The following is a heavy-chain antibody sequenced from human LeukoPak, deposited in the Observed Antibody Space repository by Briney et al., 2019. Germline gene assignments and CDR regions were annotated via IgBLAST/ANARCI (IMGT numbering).Heavy chain of an antibody. CDR1: GYIFTNYY. V-gene: IGHV1-46*01. Sequence: ASVKVSCKASGYIFTNYYMHWVRQAPGQGLEWMGIINTSGGSTSSAQKFQGRVIMTRDTSTSTVYMELSSLRSEDTALYYCARDVFLSGSLSPIDYWGQGTLVTVSS. D-gene: IGHD5-12*01. CDR2: INTSGGST. CDR3: ARDVFLSGSLSPIDY. J-gene: IGHJ4*02.